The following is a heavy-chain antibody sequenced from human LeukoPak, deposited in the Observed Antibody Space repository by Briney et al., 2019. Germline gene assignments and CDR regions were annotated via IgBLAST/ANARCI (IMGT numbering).Heavy chain of an antibody. CDR1: GFTFSSYS. Sequence: GGSLRLSCAASGFTFSSYSMNWVRQAPGKGLEWVSSISSSSSYIYYADSVKGRFTISRDNAKNSLYLQMNSLRAEDTAVYYCASLITFGGVIVSPRPWGQGTLVTVSS. J-gene: IGHJ5*02. D-gene: IGHD3-16*02. V-gene: IGHV3-21*01. CDR3: ASLITFGGVIVSPRP. CDR2: ISSSSSYI.